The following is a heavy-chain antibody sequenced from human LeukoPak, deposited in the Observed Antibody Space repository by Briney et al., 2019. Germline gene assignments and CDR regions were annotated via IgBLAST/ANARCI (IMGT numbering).Heavy chain of an antibody. CDR2: ISTYKGNT. CDR3: ARDVCYCTSTSCCYYYYGMDV. J-gene: IGHJ6*02. V-gene: IGHV1-18*01. Sequence: ASVKVSCKASGYTFSNFGINWVRQAPGQGLEWMGWISTYKGNTNYAQKMQGRVTMTTDTSTSTAYMELRSLRSDDTAVYYCARDVCYCTSTSCCYYYYGMDVWGQGTTVTVSS. CDR1: GYTFSNFG. D-gene: IGHD2-2*01.